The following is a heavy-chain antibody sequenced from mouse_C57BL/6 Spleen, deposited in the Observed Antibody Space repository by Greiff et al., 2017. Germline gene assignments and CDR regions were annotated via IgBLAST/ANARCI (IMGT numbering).Heavy chain of an antibody. D-gene: IGHD1-1*01. CDR1: GYAFSSSW. Sequence: VQLQQSGPELVKPGASVKISCKASGYAFSSSWMNWVKQRPGKGLEWIGRIYPGDGDTNYNGKFKGKATLTADKSSSTAYMQLSSLTSEDSAVYFCARIGYGSSYGYFDVWGTGTTVTVSS. V-gene: IGHV1-82*01. CDR2: IYPGDGDT. J-gene: IGHJ1*03. CDR3: ARIGYGSSYGYFDV.